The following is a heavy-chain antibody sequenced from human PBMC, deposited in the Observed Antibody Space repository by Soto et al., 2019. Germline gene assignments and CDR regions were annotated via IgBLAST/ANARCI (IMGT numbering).Heavy chain of an antibody. Sequence: EVQLVESGGGLVEPGGSLRLSCAGSGFSFSNVWMTWVRQAPGKGLEWVGRIKKNTDGGKAEYAAPVKGRFTISRDDSKNTLSLQMNSLRTEDTAVYYCATGTRGDHWSQGTLVTVAS. CDR3: ATGTRGDH. J-gene: IGHJ4*02. D-gene: IGHD3-10*01. CDR2: IKKNTDGGKA. CDR1: GFSFSNVW. V-gene: IGHV3-15*01.